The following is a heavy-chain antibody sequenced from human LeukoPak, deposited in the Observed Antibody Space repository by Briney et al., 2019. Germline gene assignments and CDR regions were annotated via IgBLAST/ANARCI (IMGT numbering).Heavy chain of an antibody. J-gene: IGHJ4*02. CDR1: GGSFSGYY. CDR2: INHSGST. D-gene: IGHD3-10*01. V-gene: IGHV4-34*01. CDR3: ARHWGHWGYYGSGPPLSGSRFDY. Sequence: PSETLSLTCAVYGGSFSGYYWSWIRQPPGKGLEWIGEINHSGSTNYNPSLKSRVTISVDTSKNQFSLKLSSVTAADTAVYYCARHWGHWGYYGSGPPLSGSRFDYWGQGTLVTVSS.